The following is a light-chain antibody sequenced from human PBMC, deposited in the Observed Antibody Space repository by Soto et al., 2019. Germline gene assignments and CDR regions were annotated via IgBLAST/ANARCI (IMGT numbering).Light chain of an antibody. V-gene: IGLV2-23*02. CDR3: CSYARSSTLP. CDR1: SSDVGSYNL. J-gene: IGLJ1*01. Sequence: QSVLTQPASVSGSPGQSITISCTGTSSDVGSYNLVSWYQQHPGKAPKLMIYEVSKRPSGVSNRFSGSKSGNTASLTISGLQAEDEADYYCCSYARSSTLPFGTGTKVTVL. CDR2: EVS.